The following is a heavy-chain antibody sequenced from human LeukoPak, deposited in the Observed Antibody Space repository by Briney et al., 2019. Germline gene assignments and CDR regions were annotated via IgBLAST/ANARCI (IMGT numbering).Heavy chain of an antibody. J-gene: IGHJ5*02. V-gene: IGHV3-73*01. CDR1: GFTFSGSA. Sequence: GGSLRLSCAASGFTFSGSAIHWVRQSSGKGLEWVGHIDKKDNFYATTSAASVTGRFTISRDDSKNTAYLQMNSLKTEDTALYYCTRDSGTYNWLDPWGQGTPVTVSS. D-gene: IGHD1-26*01. CDR3: TRDSGTYNWLDP. CDR2: IDKKDNFYAT.